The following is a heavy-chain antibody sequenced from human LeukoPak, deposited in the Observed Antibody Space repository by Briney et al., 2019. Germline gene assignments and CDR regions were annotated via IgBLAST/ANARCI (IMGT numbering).Heavy chain of an antibody. V-gene: IGHV3-7*03. Sequence: GGSLRLSCAASGFTFSSYWMSWVRQAPGKGLEWVANIKQDGSEKYYVDSVKGRFTISRDNAKNSLYLQMNSLRAEDTAVYYCARDCCSSSWYPTYXYYYGMDVXXXXXXVXXSS. CDR3: ARDCCSSSWYPTYXYYYGMDV. CDR1: GFTFSSYW. D-gene: IGHD6-13*01. CDR2: IKQDGSEK. J-gene: IGHJ6*01.